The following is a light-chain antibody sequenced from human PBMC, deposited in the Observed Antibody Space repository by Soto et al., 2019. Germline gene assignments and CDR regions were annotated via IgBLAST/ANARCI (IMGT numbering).Light chain of an antibody. J-gene: IGLJ2*01. V-gene: IGLV2-8*01. CDR2: EVS. Sequence: QSALTQPPSASGSPGQSVTISCTGTSSDVGGYNYFSWYQQHPGKAPKLMIYEVSKRPSGVPDRLSGSKSCNTASLTVSGLQAEDEADYYCSSYAGSNNLVFGGGTKLTVL. CDR1: SSDVGGYNY. CDR3: SSYAGSNNLV.